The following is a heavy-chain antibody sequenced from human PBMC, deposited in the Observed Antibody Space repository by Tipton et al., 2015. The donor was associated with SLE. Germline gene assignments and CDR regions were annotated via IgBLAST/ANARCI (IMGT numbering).Heavy chain of an antibody. Sequence: SLRLSCSTSGFIFGDYAMGWVRQAPGKGLDWVGFIRGRDYHGTTEYAASVRGRFTISRDESKNIAFLQMNSLKTEDTAVYFCGRLQQVSALVTYKYFFDYWGQGTLVAVSS. V-gene: IGHV3-49*04. CDR3: GRLQQVSALVTYKYFFDY. D-gene: IGHD6-6*01. J-gene: IGHJ4*02. CDR1: GFIFGDYA. CDR2: IRGRDYHGTT.